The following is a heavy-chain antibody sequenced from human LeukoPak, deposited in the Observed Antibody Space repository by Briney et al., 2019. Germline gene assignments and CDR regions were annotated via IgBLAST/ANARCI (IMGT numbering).Heavy chain of an antibody. CDR3: VRACDSAHCPYYFDC. Sequence: AETLRLSCTASGFTFSTYCMSWVRHCPGPGLELEANIKQDGVEKYHEDSAKSRFHVPRHNAKRSLHLQVLGLRAGDTAVYYCVRACDSAHCPYYFDCWVQRTLVTVCS. CDR2: IKQDGVEK. D-gene: IGHD3-22*01. V-gene: IGHV3-7*02. J-gene: IGHJ4*02. CDR1: GFTFSTYC.